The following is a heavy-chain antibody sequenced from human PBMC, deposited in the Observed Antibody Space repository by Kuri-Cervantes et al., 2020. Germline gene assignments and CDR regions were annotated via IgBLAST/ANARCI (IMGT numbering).Heavy chain of an antibody. CDR2: INPNSGGT. CDR1: GYTFTGYY. CDR3: ARGAAADGIGGMDV. Sequence: ASVKVSCKASGYTFTGYYMLWVRQPPGQGLEGMGWINPNSGGTKYAQKFQGRVTMTRDTSISTAYMELSRLRCDDTAVYYCARGAAADGIGGMDVWGQGTTVTVSS. D-gene: IGHD6-13*01. V-gene: IGHV1-2*02. J-gene: IGHJ6*02.